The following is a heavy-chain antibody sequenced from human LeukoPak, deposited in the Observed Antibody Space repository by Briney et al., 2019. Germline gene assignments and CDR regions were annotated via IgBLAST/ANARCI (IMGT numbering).Heavy chain of an antibody. J-gene: IGHJ4*02. CDR1: GGTFSTYA. CDR2: IIPIFGTA. V-gene: IGHV1-69*05. D-gene: IGHD6-19*01. Sequence: SVKVSCKASGGTFSTYAITWVRQAPGQGLEWMGGIIPIFGTANYAQKFQGRVTMTRDTSTSTVYMELSSLRSEDTAVYYCARDLGSSNYWGQGTLVTVSS. CDR3: ARDLGSSNY.